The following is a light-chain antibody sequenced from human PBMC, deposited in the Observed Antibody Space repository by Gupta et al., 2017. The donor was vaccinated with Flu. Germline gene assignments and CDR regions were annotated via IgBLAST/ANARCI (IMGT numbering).Light chain of an antibody. CDR1: SSDVGGSKY. J-gene: IGLJ3*02. V-gene: IGLV2-8*01. Sequence: TIACTGTSSDVGGSKYVSWYQQHPGKAPKLMIYEVSKRPSGVPDRFSGSKSVTTASLTVSGLQAEDEADYYCSSYAGSNSWVFGGGTELTVL. CDR2: EVS. CDR3: SSYAGSNSWV.